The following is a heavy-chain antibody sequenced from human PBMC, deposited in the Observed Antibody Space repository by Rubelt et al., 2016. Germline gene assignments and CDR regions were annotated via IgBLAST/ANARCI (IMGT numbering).Heavy chain of an antibody. D-gene: IGHD5-12*01. CDR2: ISSSGSTI. CDR3: AGSDIVATITDY. Sequence: EVQLVESGGGLVQPGGSLRLSCAASGFPFSSYEMNWVRQAPGKGLGWVSYISSSGSTIYYAALGKGRLTISGDNAKNSLYLQMNGLRAEDTAVYYCAGSDIVATITDYWGQGTLVTVSS. CDR1: GFPFSSYE. J-gene: IGHJ4*02. V-gene: IGHV3-48*03.